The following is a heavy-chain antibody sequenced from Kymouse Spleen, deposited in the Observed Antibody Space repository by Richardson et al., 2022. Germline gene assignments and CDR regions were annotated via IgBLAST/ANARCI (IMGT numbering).Heavy chain of an antibody. CDR2: INPNSGGT. V-gene: IGHV1-2*04. Sequence: QVQLVQSGAEVKKPGASVKVSCKASGYTFTGYYMHWVRQAPGQGLEWMGWINPNSGGTNYAQKFQGWVTMTRDTSISTAYMELSRLRSDDTAVYYCARDQGSSGWSHDAFDIWGQGTMVTVSS. CDR1: GYTFTGYY. CDR3: ARDQGSSGWSHDAFDI. D-gene: IGHD6-19*01. J-gene: IGHJ3*02.